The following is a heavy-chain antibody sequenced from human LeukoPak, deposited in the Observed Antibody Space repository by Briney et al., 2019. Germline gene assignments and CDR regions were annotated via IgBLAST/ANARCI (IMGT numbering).Heavy chain of an antibody. J-gene: IGHJ5*02. CDR3: ARERQYSSSWYWFDP. D-gene: IGHD6-13*01. CDR1: GYSISSGYY. V-gene: IGHV4-38-2*02. CDR2: IYHSGRT. Sequence: PSETLSLTCTVSGYSISSGYYWGWIRQPPGKGLEWIGSIYHSGRTFYNPSLKSRVTISVDTSKNQFSLKLSSVTAADTAVYYCARERQYSSSWYWFDPWGQGTLVTVSS.